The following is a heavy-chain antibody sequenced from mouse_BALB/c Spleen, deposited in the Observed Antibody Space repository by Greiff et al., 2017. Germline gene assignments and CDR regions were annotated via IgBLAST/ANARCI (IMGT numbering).Heavy chain of an antibody. D-gene: IGHD2-12*01. CDR2: IDPANGNT. Sequence: VQLQQSGAELVKPGASVKLSCTASGFNIKDTYMHWVKQRPEQGLEWIGRIDPANGNTKYDPKFQGKATITADTSSNTAYLQLSSLTSEDTAVYYCARGIYYSRGYYAMDDWGEGASVTGSP. CDR3: ARGIYYSRGYYAMDD. CDR1: GFNIKDTY. J-gene: IGHJ4*01. V-gene: IGHV14-3*02.